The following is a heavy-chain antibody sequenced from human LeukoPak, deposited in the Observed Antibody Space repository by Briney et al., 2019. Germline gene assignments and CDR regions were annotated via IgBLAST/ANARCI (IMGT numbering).Heavy chain of an antibody. CDR1: EFTFSTYA. J-gene: IGHJ4*02. CDR2: ISPTGSTM. CDR3: VRGGWRIIETGGDS. Sequence: GGSLRLSCAASEFTFSTYAMNWVRQAPGKGLEWVGYISPTGSTMFYADSVKGRFTLSRDNADNSLYLRMNSLRVEDTALYYCVRGGWRIIETGGDSWGQGTLVTVSS. V-gene: IGHV3-48*04. D-gene: IGHD2-15*01.